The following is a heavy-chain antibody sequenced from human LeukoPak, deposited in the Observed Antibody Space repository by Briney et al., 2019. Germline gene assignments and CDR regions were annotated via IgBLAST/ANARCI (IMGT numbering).Heavy chain of an antibody. CDR1: GFTISSYA. J-gene: IGHJ4*02. D-gene: IGHD1-26*01. CDR2: ISDSGGST. CDR3: AKSQDGGRLFHFDY. V-gene: IGHV3-23*01. Sequence: GGSLRLSCAASGFTISSYAMSWVRQAPGKGLEWVSAISDSGGSTSYADSVKGRFTISRDNSKNTLYLQMNSLRAEDTAVYFCAKSQDGGRLFHFDYWGQGTLVTVSS.